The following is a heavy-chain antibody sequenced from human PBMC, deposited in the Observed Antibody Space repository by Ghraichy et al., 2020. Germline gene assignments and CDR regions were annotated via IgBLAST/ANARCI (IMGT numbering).Heavy chain of an antibody. Sequence: GGSLRLSCAASGFTFSSYSMNWVRQAPGKGLEWVSYISSSSSTIYYADSVKGRFTISRDNAKNSLYLQMNSLRAEDTAVYYCARDAPGVAVAGIISFDYWGQGTLVTVSS. J-gene: IGHJ4*02. D-gene: IGHD6-19*01. CDR2: ISSSSSTI. CDR3: ARDAPGVAVAGIISFDY. V-gene: IGHV3-48*01. CDR1: GFTFSSYS.